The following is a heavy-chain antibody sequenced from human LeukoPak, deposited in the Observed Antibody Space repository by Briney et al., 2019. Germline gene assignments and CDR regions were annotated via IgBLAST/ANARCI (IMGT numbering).Heavy chain of an antibody. CDR2: INHSGST. D-gene: IGHD5-12*01. V-gene: IGHV4-34*01. Sequence: PSETLSLTCAVYGGSFSGYYWSWIRQPPGKGLEWIGEINHSGSTNYNPSLKSRVTISVDTSKNQFSLKLSSVTAADTAVYYCARSRGYDSFGYWGQGTLVTVSS. CDR1: GGSFSGYY. J-gene: IGHJ4*02. CDR3: ARSRGYDSFGY.